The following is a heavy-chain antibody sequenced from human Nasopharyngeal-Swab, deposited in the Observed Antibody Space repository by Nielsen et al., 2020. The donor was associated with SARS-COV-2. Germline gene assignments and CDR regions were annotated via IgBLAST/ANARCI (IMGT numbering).Heavy chain of an antibody. V-gene: IGHV3-30*18. Sequence: GESLKISCAASGFTFSSYGMHWVRQAPGKGLEWVAVISYDGSNKYYADSVKGRFTISSDNSKNTLYLQMNSLRAEDTAVYYCAKDMGIADDSFDYWGQGTLVTVSS. CDR2: ISYDGSNK. CDR3: AKDMGIADDSFDY. J-gene: IGHJ4*02. D-gene: IGHD6-13*01. CDR1: GFTFSSYG.